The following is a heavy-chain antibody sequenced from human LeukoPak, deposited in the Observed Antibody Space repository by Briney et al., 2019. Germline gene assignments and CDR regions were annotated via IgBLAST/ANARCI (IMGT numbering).Heavy chain of an antibody. V-gene: IGHV3-23*01. Sequence: PGGSLRLSCVASGFIFRNYAMSWVRQAPGEGLEWVSGISDNGGGTYYADPLKGRFTISRDNSKNMLYLQMNSLRAEDTAVYYCAKESGALGAPLYDYWGRGILVTASS. D-gene: IGHD4/OR15-4a*01. CDR2: ISDNGGGT. CDR1: GFIFRNYA. J-gene: IGHJ4*02. CDR3: AKESGALGAPLYDY.